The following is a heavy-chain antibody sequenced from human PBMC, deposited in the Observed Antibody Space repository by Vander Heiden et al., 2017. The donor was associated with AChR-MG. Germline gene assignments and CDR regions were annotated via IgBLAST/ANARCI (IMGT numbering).Heavy chain of an antibody. J-gene: IGHJ4*02. V-gene: IGHV4-59*08. Sequence: VQLQESGPGLVKPSETLSLTCTVSGGSISSSYWGWIRQPPGKGLEWIGYIYYSGSTNYNPSLRSRVTISVDTSKNQFSLKLSSVTAADTAVYYCARLAKGSSSWTYYFDYWGQGTLVTVSS. D-gene: IGHD6-13*01. CDR2: IYYSGST. CDR1: GGSISSSY. CDR3: ARLAKGSSSWTYYFDY.